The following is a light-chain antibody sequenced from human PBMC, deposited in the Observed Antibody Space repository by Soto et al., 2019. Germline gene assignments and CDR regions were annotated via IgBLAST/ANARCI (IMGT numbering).Light chain of an antibody. V-gene: IGLV2-14*01. Sequence: QSALTQPASVFGSLGQSITISCTGTSSDVGSCDYVSWYQQHPGKAPKLLIYEVTNRPSGVSNHFSGSKSGNTASLTISGLRAEDEADYFCSSCTTSTTLVFGGGTQLTVL. CDR1: SSDVGSCDY. CDR2: EVT. J-gene: IGLJ3*02. CDR3: SSCTTSTTLV.